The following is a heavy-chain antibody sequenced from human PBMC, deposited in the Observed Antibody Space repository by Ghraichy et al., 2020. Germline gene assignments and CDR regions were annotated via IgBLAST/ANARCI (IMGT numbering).Heavy chain of an antibody. CDR1: GFTFRSSA. V-gene: IGHV3-23*01. D-gene: IGHD1-26*01. CDR3: AKGEGDTLTIDY. CDR2: ISGDGGST. Sequence: SCAASGFTFRSSAMSWVRQAPGKGLEWVSTISGDGGSTHYADSVKGRFSISRDNSKNTLYLQMKSLRAEDTGVYYCAKGEGDTLTIDYWGQGTLVTVSS. J-gene: IGHJ4*02.